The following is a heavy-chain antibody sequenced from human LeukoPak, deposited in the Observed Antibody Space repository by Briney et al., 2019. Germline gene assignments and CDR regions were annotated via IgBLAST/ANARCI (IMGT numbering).Heavy chain of an antibody. Sequence: PGGTLRLSCAAPGFTFSSHGMNWVRQAPGKGLEWVSGISPSGGITYYTDSVKGRFTISRDNSKNTVSLQMNSLRGDDTAVYYCAKDDAWGRYKDWGQGTLVTVSS. J-gene: IGHJ1*01. D-gene: IGHD3-16*01. CDR3: AKDDAWGRYKD. V-gene: IGHV3-23*01. CDR1: GFTFSSHG. CDR2: ISPSGGIT.